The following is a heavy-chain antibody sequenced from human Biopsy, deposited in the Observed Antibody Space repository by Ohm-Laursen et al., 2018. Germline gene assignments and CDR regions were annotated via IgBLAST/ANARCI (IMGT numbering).Heavy chain of an antibody. D-gene: IGHD2-21*02. CDR3: ARDDAVTVIRGLYY. Sequence: SDTLSLTCSVSGGSISSYYWNWIRQPPGKGLEWIGYIYYSGTTNYSSSLKSRVTISIDKSKNQFFLKMSSVTAEDTAVYYGARDDAVTVIRGLYYWGQGALVTVSS. V-gene: IGHV4-59*07. CDR1: GGSISSYY. CDR2: IYYSGTT. J-gene: IGHJ4*02.